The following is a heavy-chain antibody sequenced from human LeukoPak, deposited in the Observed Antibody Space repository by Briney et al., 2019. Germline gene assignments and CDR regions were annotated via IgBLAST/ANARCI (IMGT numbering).Heavy chain of an antibody. J-gene: IGHJ3*02. CDR2: IYYTGST. Sequence: SETLSLTCTVSGGAISSYYWTWFRQPPGKGLEWIGYIYYTGSTNYNPSLDSRVTISVDMSKNQVSLNLKYVTAADTAVYFCARARNYYDSSDYYYEGDAFDIWGQGTMVTVSS. V-gene: IGHV4-59*01. D-gene: IGHD3-22*01. CDR1: GGAISSYY. CDR3: ARARNYYDSSDYYYEGDAFDI.